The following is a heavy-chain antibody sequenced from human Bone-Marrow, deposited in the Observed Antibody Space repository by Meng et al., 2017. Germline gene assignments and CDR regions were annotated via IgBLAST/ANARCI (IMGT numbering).Heavy chain of an antibody. D-gene: IGHD3-3*01. Sequence: VQVVQFGAEVKKPGASVKVSCKASGCTFTSYGSSWVRQAPGQGLEWMGWISAYNGNTNYAQKLQGRVTMTTDTSTSTAYMELRSLRSDDTAVYYCARARDYDSLPDYWGQGTLVTVSS. CDR2: ISAYNGNT. V-gene: IGHV1-18*01. J-gene: IGHJ4*02. CDR3: ARARDYDSLPDY. CDR1: GCTFTSYG.